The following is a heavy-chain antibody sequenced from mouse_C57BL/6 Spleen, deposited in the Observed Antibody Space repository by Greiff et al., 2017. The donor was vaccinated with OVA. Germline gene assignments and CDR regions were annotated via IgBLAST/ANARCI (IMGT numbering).Heavy chain of an antibody. CDR2: ISSGGDYI. D-gene: IGHD1-2*01. CDR3: TRDRDYYGIYYAMDY. Sequence: EVQGVESGEGLVKPGGSLKLSCAASGFTFSSYAMSWVRQTPEKRLEWVAYISSGGDYIYYADTVKGRFTISRDNARNTLYLQMSSLKSEDTAMYYCTRDRDYYGIYYAMDYWGQGTSVTVSS. J-gene: IGHJ4*01. V-gene: IGHV5-9-1*02. CDR1: GFTFSSYA.